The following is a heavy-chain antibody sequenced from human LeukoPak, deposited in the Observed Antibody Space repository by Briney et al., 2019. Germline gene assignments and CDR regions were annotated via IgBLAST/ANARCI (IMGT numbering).Heavy chain of an antibody. V-gene: IGHV3-33*01. CDR3: ARDGSSGWYWVDY. D-gene: IGHD6-19*01. CDR2: IWYDGSNK. J-gene: IGHJ4*02. CDR1: GFTFSSYG. Sequence: PGGSLRLSCAASGFTFSSYGMHWVRQAPGKGLEWVAVIWYDGSNKYYADSVKGRFTISRDNSKNTLYLQMNSLRAEDTAVHYCARDGSSGWYWVDYWGQGTLVTVSS.